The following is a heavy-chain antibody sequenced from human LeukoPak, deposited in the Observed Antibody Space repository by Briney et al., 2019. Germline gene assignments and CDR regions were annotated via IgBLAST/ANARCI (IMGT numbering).Heavy chain of an antibody. J-gene: IGHJ6*02. CDR2: INPNSGGT. CDR1: GCIFTDYY. CDR3: ARVRGYYYYYGMDV. Sequence: ASVKVSCRASGCIFTDYYIHWVRQAPGQGLEWMGWINPNSGGTNYAQKFQGRVTMTRDTSISTAYMELSRLRSDDTAVYYCARVRGYYYYYGMDVWGQGTTVTVSS. V-gene: IGHV1-2*02.